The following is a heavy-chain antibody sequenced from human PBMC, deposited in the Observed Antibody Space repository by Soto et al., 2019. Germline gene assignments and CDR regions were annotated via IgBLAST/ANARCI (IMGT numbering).Heavy chain of an antibody. CDR1: GYTFTSYG. J-gene: IGHJ6*02. CDR3: ARAGRILTGYYSSLDV. D-gene: IGHD3-9*01. V-gene: IGHV1-18*01. CDR2: ISANNGNT. Sequence: GASVKVSCKASGYTFTSYGISWVRQAPGQGLEWMGWISANNGNTNYAQKLQGRVTMTTDTSTSTAYMELRSLRSDDTAVYYCARAGRILTGYYSSLDVWGQGTTVTVSS.